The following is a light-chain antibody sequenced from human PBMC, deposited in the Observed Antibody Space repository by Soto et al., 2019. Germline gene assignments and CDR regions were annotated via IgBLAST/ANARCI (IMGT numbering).Light chain of an antibody. CDR2: GVS. J-gene: IGKJ1*01. CDR3: QQYDSVPRT. V-gene: IGKV3-20*01. CDR1: QTVSSRN. Sequence: EIVLTQSPGTLSLSPGERATLSCRSSQTVSSRNLAWYQQKPGQAPRLLTYGVSNRATGIPDRFSGSGSGPDFALTIDRLEPEDFAVYYCQQYDSVPRTFGQGTKVEV.